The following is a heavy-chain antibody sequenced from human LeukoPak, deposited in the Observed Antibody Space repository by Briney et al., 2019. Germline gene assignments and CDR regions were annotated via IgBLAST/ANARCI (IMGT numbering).Heavy chain of an antibody. Sequence: SETLSLTCTVSGYSISSGYYWGWIRQPPGKGLEWIGSIYHSGRTFYNPSLKSRVTISVDTSKNQFSLKLSSVTAADTAVYYCARDQYYYGSGSYHRYDYWGQGTLVTVSS. J-gene: IGHJ4*02. CDR1: GYSISSGYY. D-gene: IGHD3-10*01. V-gene: IGHV4-38-2*02. CDR2: IYHSGRT. CDR3: ARDQYYYGSGSYHRYDY.